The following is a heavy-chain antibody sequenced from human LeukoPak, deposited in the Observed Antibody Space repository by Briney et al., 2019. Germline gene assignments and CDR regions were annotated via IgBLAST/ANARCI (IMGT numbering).Heavy chain of an antibody. CDR2: IYYSGST. D-gene: IGHD5-18*01. CDR1: GGSISSSSYY. Sequence: NPSETLSLTCTVSGGSISSSSYYWGWIRPPPGKGLEWIGSIYYSGSTYYNPSLKSRVTISVDTSKNQFSLKLSSVTAADTAVYYCACDSYGYEVYWGQGTLVTVSS. CDR3: ACDSYGYEVY. V-gene: IGHV4-39*01. J-gene: IGHJ4*02.